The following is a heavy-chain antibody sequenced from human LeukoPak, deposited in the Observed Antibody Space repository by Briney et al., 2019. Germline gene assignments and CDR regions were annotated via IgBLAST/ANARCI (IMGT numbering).Heavy chain of an antibody. CDR2: IKSKTDGGTT. J-gene: IGHJ6*03. V-gene: IGHV3-15*01. D-gene: IGHD3-10*01. CDR1: RFTFSKAW. CDR3: TTDYYGSGSYYMGNYYYYYMDV. Sequence: GGSLRLSCAASRFTFSKAWMNWVRQAPGKGLEWVGRIKSKTDGGTTDYAAPVKGRFTISRDDSKNTLYLQMNSLKTEDTAVYYCTTDYYGSGSYYMGNYYYYYMDVWGKGTTVTVSS.